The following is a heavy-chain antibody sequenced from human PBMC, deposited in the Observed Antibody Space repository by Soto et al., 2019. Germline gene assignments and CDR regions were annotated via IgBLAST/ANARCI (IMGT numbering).Heavy chain of an antibody. CDR1: GGSISSSSYY. V-gene: IGHV4-39*01. CDR2: IYYSGST. Sequence: SETLSLTCTVSGGSISSSSYYWGWIRQPPGKGLEWIGSIYYSGSTYYNPSLKSRVTISVDTSKNQFSLKLSSVTAADTAVYYCASPRKGYYSYYYMDVWGKGTRVTVSS. CDR3: ASPRKGYYSYYYMDV. J-gene: IGHJ6*03.